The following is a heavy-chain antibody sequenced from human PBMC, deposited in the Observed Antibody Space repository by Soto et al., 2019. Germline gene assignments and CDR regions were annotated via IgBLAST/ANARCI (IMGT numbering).Heavy chain of an antibody. D-gene: IGHD1-7*01. CDR3: ASPLPGETGTRPLDY. V-gene: IGHV3-53*01. Sequence: GGSLRLSCAASGFTVSSNYMSWVRQAPGKGLEWVSVIYSGGSTYYADSVKGRFTISRDNSKNTLYLQMNSLRAEDTAVYYCASPLPGETGTRPLDYWGQGTLVTVSS. J-gene: IGHJ4*02. CDR1: GFTVSSNY. CDR2: IYSGGST.